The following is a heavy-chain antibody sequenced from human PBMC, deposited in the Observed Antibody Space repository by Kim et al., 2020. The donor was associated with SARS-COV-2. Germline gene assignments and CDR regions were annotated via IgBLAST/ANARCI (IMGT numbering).Heavy chain of an antibody. CDR2: INHSGST. J-gene: IGHJ5*02. D-gene: IGHD3-10*01. CDR1: GGSFSGYY. V-gene: IGHV4-34*01. Sequence: SETLSLTCAVYGGSFSGYYWSWIRQPPGKGLEWIGEINHSGSTNYNPSLKSRVNISVDTSKNQFSLKLSSVTAADTAVYYCSVSLRAMVRGVPSWFDPWGQGTLVTVSS. CDR3: SVSLRAMVRGVPSWFDP.